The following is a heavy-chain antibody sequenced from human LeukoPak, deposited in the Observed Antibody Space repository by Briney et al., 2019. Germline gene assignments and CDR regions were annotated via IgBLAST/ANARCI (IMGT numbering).Heavy chain of an antibody. CDR2: IYSGGTT. CDR3: ARLRGYCSSNSCYPLGY. CDR1: GFTVSSNY. Sequence: PGGSLRLSCAASGFTVSSNYMSWVRQAPGKGLEWVSVIYSGGTTFYADSVKGRFTISRDNSKNTLYLQMNSLRAEDTAVYFCARLRGYCSSNSCYPLGYWGQGTLVTVSS. D-gene: IGHD2-2*01. V-gene: IGHV3-53*01. J-gene: IGHJ4*02.